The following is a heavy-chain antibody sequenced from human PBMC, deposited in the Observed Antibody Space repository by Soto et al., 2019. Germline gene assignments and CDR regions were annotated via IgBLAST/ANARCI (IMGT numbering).Heavy chain of an antibody. CDR2: INPNSGGT. Sequence: GASVKVSCKASGYTFTGYYMHWVRQAPGQGLEWMGWINPNSGGTNYAQKFQGRVTMTRDTSISTAYMELSRLRSDDTAVYYCARDDIAARPYYGMDVWGQGTTVTVSS. D-gene: IGHD6-6*01. V-gene: IGHV1-2*02. CDR3: ARDDIAARPYYGMDV. CDR1: GYTFTGYY. J-gene: IGHJ6*02.